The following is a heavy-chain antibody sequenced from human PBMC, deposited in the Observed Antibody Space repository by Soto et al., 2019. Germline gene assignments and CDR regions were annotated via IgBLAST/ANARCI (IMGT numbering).Heavy chain of an antibody. J-gene: IGHJ4*02. Sequence: QVQLQESGPGLVKPSGTLSLTCDVSGGSISSSNWWCWVRQSPEKGLEWIGEIHNSGSTNYNPSHKSRVTISIDRSNNQFSLKLSSVTAADTAVYYCARGNFDYWGQGTLVTVSS. CDR3: ARGNFDY. CDR2: IHNSGST. V-gene: IGHV4-4*02. CDR1: GGSISSSNW.